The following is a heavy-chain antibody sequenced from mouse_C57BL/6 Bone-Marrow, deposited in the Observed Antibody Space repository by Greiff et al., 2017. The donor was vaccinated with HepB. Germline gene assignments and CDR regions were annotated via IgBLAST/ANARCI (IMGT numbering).Heavy chain of an antibody. Sequence: EVKVVESGGGLVQPKGSLKLSCAASGFSFNTYAMNWVRQAPGKGLEWVARIRSKSNNYATYYADSVKDRFTISRDDSESMLYLQMNNLKTEDTAMYYCVRQLGDYFDYWGQGTTLTVSS. D-gene: IGHD4-1*01. J-gene: IGHJ2*01. CDR2: IRSKSNNYAT. CDR3: VRQLGDYFDY. V-gene: IGHV10-1*01. CDR1: GFSFNTYA.